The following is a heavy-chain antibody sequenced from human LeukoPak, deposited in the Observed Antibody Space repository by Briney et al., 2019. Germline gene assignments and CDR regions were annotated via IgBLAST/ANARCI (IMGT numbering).Heavy chain of an antibody. CDR2: ITGSSTWT. D-gene: IGHD7-27*01. V-gene: IGHV3-23*01. CDR3: ARELVSLGTGYFDL. CDR1: GFTFGTYG. J-gene: IGHJ2*01. Sequence: GSLRLSCEASGFTFGTYGMTWVRQAPGKGLEWVSGITGSSTWTYYADSVRGRFTISRDNSKNTLHLQMNNLTADDTAIYYCARELVSLGTGYFDLWGRGTLVTVSS.